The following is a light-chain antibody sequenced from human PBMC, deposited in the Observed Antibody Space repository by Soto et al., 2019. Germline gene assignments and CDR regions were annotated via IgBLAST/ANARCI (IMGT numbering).Light chain of an antibody. V-gene: IGLV4-69*01. CDR2: LNSDGSH. CDR3: KTWGTGIKV. CDR1: SGHSSYA. J-gene: IGLJ3*02. Sequence: LVLTQSPSASASLGDSVKLTCPLSSGHSSYAIAWHQQQPEKGPRYLMKLNSDGSHSKGDGIPDRFSGSSSGAESYLTISSLQSEDEADYYCKTWGTGIKVFGGGTKLTVL.